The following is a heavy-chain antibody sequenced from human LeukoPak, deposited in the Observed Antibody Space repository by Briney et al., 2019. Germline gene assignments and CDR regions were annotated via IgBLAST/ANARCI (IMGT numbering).Heavy chain of an antibody. D-gene: IGHD2-2*01. CDR3: ARLSDIVVVPAASGYMDV. CDR1: GYRFTSYW. Sequence: GESLKIPCKGSGYRFTSYWIGWVRQMPGKGLEWMGIIYPGDSHTRYSPSFQCQVTISADKSSSTAYLQWSSLQASVTAMYYCARLSDIVVVPAASGYMDVWGKGTTVTVSS. J-gene: IGHJ6*03. CDR2: IYPGDSHT. V-gene: IGHV5-51*01.